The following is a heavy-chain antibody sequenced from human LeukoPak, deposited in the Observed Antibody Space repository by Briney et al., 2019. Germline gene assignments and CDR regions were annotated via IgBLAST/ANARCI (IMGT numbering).Heavy chain of an antibody. CDR3: ARDQAGSGCFDY. J-gene: IGHJ4*02. CDR1: GFTFSSYG. V-gene: IGHV3-33*01. Sequence: QPGRSLRLSCAASGFTFSSYGMHWIRQAPGKGLEWVAVIWYGGSNKYYADSVKGRFTISRDNSKNTLYLQMNSLRAEDTAVYYCARDQAGSGCFDYWGQGTLVTVSS. D-gene: IGHD3-10*01. CDR2: IWYGGSNK.